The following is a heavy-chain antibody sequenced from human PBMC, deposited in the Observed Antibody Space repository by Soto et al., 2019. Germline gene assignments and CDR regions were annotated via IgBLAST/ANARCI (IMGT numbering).Heavy chain of an antibody. Sequence: EVQLLESGGGLVQPGGSLRLSCAASGFTFSSYAMSWVRQAPGKGLEWVSAISGSGGSTYYADSVKGRFTISRDNSKNALYLQMNSLRAEDTAVYYCALVGDIVVVPAASHYWGQGTLVTVSS. CDR1: GFTFSSYA. J-gene: IGHJ4*02. D-gene: IGHD2-2*01. CDR3: ALVGDIVVVPAASHY. V-gene: IGHV3-23*01. CDR2: ISGSGGST.